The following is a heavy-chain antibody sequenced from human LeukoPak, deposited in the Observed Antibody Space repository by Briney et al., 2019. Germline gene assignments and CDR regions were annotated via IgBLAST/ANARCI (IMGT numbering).Heavy chain of an antibody. CDR2: INPNSGGT. J-gene: IGHJ3*02. Sequence: ASVKVSCKASGYTFTDYYMHWVRQAPGQGLEWMGRINPNSGGTNYAQKFQGRVTMTRDTSISTAYMELSRLRSDDTAVYYCARAKVGGDFWSGYSPGAFDIWGQGTMVTVSS. V-gene: IGHV1-2*06. D-gene: IGHD3-3*01. CDR1: GYTFTDYY. CDR3: ARAKVGGDFWSGYSPGAFDI.